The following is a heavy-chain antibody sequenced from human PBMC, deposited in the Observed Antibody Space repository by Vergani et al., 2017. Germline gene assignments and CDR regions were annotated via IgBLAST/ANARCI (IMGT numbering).Heavy chain of an antibody. CDR2: IDPSDSYT. CDR1: GYSFTSYW. D-gene: IGHD3-16*01. J-gene: IGHJ4*02. V-gene: IGHV5-10-1*03. Sequence: EVQLVQSGAEVKKPGESLRISCKGSGYSFTSYWISWVRQMPGKGLEWMGRIDPSDSYTNYSPSFQGHVTISADKSISTAYLQWSSLKASDTAMYYCARQGGIMITFGEFDYWGQGTLVTVSS. CDR3: ARQGGIMITFGEFDY.